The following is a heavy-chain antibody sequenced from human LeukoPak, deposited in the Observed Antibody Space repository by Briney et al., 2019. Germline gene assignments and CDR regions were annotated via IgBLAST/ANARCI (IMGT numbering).Heavy chain of an antibody. CDR3: AKGGAMVATIDY. D-gene: IGHD5-18*01. V-gene: IGHV1-18*01. J-gene: IGHJ4*02. CDR1: GYTFTSYY. Sequence: ASVKVSCKASGYTFTSYYINWVRQAPGQGLEWVGWISAYNGKTNYAQKFQGRVTMTIDTSTTTAYMDLRSLTSDDTAMYYWAKGGAMVATIDYWGQGTLVTVSS. CDR2: ISAYNGKT.